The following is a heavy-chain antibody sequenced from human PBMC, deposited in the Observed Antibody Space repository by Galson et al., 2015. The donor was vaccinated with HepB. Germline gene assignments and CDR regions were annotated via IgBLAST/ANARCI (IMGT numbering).Heavy chain of an antibody. CDR1: GFTFTSSA. CDR3: AAAGGFGELLLFDY. Sequence: SVKVSCKASGFTFTSSAMQWVRQARGQRLEWIGWLVVGSGNTNYAQKFQERVTITGDMSTNTAYMELSSLRSEDTAVYYCAAAGGFGELLLFDYWGQGTLVTVSS. D-gene: IGHD3-10*01. V-gene: IGHV1-58*02. CDR2: LVVGSGNT. J-gene: IGHJ4*02.